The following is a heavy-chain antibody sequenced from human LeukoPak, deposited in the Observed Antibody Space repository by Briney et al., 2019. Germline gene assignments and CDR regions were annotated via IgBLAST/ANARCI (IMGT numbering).Heavy chain of an antibody. J-gene: IGHJ4*02. CDR3: ANPTSGDGSFLFDY. V-gene: IGHV3-33*06. Sequence: GRSLRLSCAASGFTFSSYGMNWVRQAPGKGLEWVAAICNDGSYTYYAESVKGRFTISRDNSRNTLYLQMSSLRAEDTAVYYCANPTSGDGSFLFDYWGQGTLVTVSS. CDR2: ICNDGSYT. D-gene: IGHD1-26*01. CDR1: GFTFSSYG.